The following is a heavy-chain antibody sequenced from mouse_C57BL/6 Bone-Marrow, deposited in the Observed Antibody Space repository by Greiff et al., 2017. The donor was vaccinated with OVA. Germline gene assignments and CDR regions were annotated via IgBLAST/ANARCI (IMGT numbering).Heavy chain of an antibody. V-gene: IGHV1-64*01. CDR1: GYTFTSYW. J-gene: IGHJ3*01. CDR3: ARLGRWFAY. CDR2: IHPNSGST. Sequence: VQLQQPGAELVKPGASVKLSCKASGYTFTSYWMHWVKQRPGQGLEWIGMIHPNSGSTNYNEKFKSKATLTVDKSSSTAYIQLSSLTSEDSAVYYCARLGRWFAYWGQGTLVTVSA.